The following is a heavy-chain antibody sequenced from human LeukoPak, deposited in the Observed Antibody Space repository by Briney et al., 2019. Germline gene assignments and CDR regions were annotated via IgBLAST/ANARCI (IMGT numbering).Heavy chain of an antibody. CDR1: GGTFSSYA. Sequence: TVKVSCKASGGTFSSYAISWVRQAPGQGLEWMGGIIPIFGTANYAQKFQGRVTITTDESTSTAYMELSSLRSEDTAVYYCARDLWASPDYGDYSDYWGQGTLVTVSS. CDR2: IIPIFGTA. V-gene: IGHV1-69*05. J-gene: IGHJ4*02. CDR3: ARDLWASPDYGDYSDY. D-gene: IGHD4-17*01.